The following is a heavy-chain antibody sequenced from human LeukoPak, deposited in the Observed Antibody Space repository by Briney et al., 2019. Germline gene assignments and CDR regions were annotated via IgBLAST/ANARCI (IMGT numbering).Heavy chain of an antibody. CDR2: ISAYSGGT. D-gene: IGHD4-17*01. CDR3: ATAGHLLTTVSVGGFDY. V-gene: IGHV1-2*02. J-gene: IGHJ4*02. CDR1: GYTFTRYG. Sequence: ASVKVSCKASGYTFTRYGSSWVRQAPGQGLEWMGWISAYSGGTHYAQKFQGRVTMTRDTSISTAYMELSRLRSDDTAVYYCATAGHLLTTVSVGGFDYWGLGTLVTVSS.